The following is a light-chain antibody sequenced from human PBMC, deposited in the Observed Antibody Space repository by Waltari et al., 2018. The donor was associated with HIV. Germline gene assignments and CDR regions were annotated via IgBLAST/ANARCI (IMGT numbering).Light chain of an antibody. J-gene: IGKJ1*01. CDR1: QSITTK. Sequence: EIVMTQSPAPLSLSPGERVTLSCRASQSITTKLAWYQQTPGQAPRLLIYGASTRAPGIPDRFSGSGSGTEFTLTISSLQSEDFAIYYCQQYNNWPPWTFGQGTKVEI. CDR3: QQYNNWPPWT. V-gene: IGKV3-15*01. CDR2: GAS.